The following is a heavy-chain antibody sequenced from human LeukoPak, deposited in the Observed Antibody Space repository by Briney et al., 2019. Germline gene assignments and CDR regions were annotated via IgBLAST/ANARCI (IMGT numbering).Heavy chain of an antibody. CDR1: GFTFSNYE. V-gene: IGHV3-48*03. J-gene: IGHJ4*02. D-gene: IGHD3-9*01. Sequence: GGSLRLSCAASGFTFSNYEMNWVRQAPGKGLEWVSYISSSGRAIYYADSMKGRFTISRDNAKNSLFLQMNSLRAEDTAVYYCARMGRRDVLRYFDWLHTDFDYWGQGTLVTVSS. CDR3: ARMGRRDVLRYFDWLHTDFDY. CDR2: ISSSGRAI.